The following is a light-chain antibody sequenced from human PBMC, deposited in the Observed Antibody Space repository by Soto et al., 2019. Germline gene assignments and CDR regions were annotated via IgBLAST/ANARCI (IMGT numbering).Light chain of an antibody. V-gene: IGLV2-23*01. CDR3: CSSAGSSLYV. Sequence: QSALTQPASVSGSPGQSITISCTGTSSDVGSYNLVSWYQQHPGKAPKLMIHEGTKRPSGVSNRFSGSKSANTASLTISGLQPEDEADYYCCSSAGSSLYVFGSGTKVTVL. CDR2: EGT. CDR1: SSDVGSYNL. J-gene: IGLJ1*01.